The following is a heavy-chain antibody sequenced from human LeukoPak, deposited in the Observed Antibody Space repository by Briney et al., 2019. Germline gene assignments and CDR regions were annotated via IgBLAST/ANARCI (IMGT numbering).Heavy chain of an antibody. CDR1: GGSISSYY. J-gene: IGHJ5*02. CDR2: IYYSGST. V-gene: IGHV4-59*08. Sequence: SETLSLTCTVSGGSISSYYWSWIRQPPGKGLEWIGYIYYSGSTNYNPSLKSRVTISVDTFKNQFSLKLSSVTAADTAVYYCARHSGYSYGYYEGVGWFDPWGQGTLVTVSS. CDR3: ARHSGYSYGYYEGVGWFDP. D-gene: IGHD5-18*01.